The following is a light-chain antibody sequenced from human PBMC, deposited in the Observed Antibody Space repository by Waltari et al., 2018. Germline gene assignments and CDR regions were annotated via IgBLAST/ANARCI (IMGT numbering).Light chain of an antibody. CDR3: CSYAGRSTWV. V-gene: IGLV2-23*01. CDR1: SSDVGNYNV. Sequence: QSALTQPASVSGSPGQSITISCNGTSSDVGNYNVVSWSQQYPGKAPKLIIYEGNKRPSGVSNRFSGSKSGTVASLTISGLQAEDEADYYCCSYAGRSTWVFGGGTELTVL. J-gene: IGLJ3*02. CDR2: EGN.